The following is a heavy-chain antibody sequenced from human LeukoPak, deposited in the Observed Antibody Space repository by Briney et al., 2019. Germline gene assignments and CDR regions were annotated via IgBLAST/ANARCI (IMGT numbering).Heavy chain of an antibody. J-gene: IGHJ3*02. CDR2: VGSSNTYT. V-gene: IGHV3-11*06. CDR3: ARGGYPYAFDI. D-gene: IGHD1-1*01. Sequence: KTGGSLRLSCAAPRFTFSDYYMSWIRQAPGKGLEWVSYVGSSNTYTNYADSVKGRFTISKDNAKNSLYLQMNILRAEDTAVYYCARGGYPYAFDIWGQGTMVTVSS. CDR1: RFTFSDYY.